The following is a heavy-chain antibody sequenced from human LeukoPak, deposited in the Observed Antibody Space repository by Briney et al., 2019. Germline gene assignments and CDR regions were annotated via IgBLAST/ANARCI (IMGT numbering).Heavy chain of an antibody. V-gene: IGHV3-23*01. D-gene: IGHD1-14*01. CDR3: ANTRAMQPPC. CDR2: ISGSGGST. CDR1: GFTFSSYA. Sequence: GGSLRLSCAASGFTFSSYAMSWVRQAPGKGLEWVSAISGSGGSTYYADSVKGRFTISSDNSKNTLYLQMNSLRAEDTAKYCCANTRAMQPPCWGQGTLVTVSS. J-gene: IGHJ4*02.